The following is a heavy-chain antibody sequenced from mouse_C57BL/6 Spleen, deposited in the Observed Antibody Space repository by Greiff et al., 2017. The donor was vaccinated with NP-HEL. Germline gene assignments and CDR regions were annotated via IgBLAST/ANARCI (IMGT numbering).Heavy chain of an antibody. CDR2: IYPGDGDT. Sequence: QVQLQQSGPELVKPGASVKISCKASGYAFSSSWMNWLKQRPGRGLEWIGRIYPGDGDTNYNGKFKGKATLTADKSSSTAYMQLSSLTSEDSAVYFCARATTVVPFDYWGQGTTLTVSS. CDR1: GYAFSSSW. D-gene: IGHD1-1*01. V-gene: IGHV1-82*01. J-gene: IGHJ2*01. CDR3: ARATTVVPFDY.